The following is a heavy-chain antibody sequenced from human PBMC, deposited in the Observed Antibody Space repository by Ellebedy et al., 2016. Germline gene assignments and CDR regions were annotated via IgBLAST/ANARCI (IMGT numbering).Heavy chain of an antibody. V-gene: IGHV3-23*01. D-gene: IGHD2-21*01. J-gene: IGHJ3*01. CDR1: GFSFINYA. CDR3: AKGYFSRAYCGGDCYLDDPFDV. Sequence: GESLKISXAASGFSFINYAMTWVRQPPGKGLEWVSGISGGGSSTSYADSVKGRFTTSRDNSKNTLYLQMNSLRGEDTALYYCAKGYFSRAYCGGDCYLDDPFDVWGQGTVVTVSS. CDR2: ISGGGSST.